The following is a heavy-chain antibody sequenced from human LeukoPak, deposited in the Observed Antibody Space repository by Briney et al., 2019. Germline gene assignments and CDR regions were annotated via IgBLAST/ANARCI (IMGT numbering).Heavy chain of an antibody. CDR3: AREYYDYVWGSYRPFDY. V-gene: IGHV4-38-2*02. Sequence: SETLSLTCTVSGYSISSGYYWGWIRQPPGKGLEWIGSIYHSGSTYYNPSLKSRVTISVDTSKNQFSLKLSSVTAADTAVYYCAREYYDYVWGSYRPFDYWGQGTLVTVSS. CDR2: IYHSGST. D-gene: IGHD3-16*02. CDR1: GYSISSGYY. J-gene: IGHJ4*02.